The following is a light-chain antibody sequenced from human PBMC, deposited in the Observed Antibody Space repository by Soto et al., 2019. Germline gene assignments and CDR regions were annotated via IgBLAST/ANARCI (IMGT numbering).Light chain of an antibody. CDR2: DAS. V-gene: IGKV3-15*01. Sequence: EIEMTQSPSTLSASPGDRATLSCRASQSVSSKLAWYQRKPGQAPRLLIYDASTRATGIPASFSGSGSGAEFTLTISSLQSEDFAIYYCQQYNNWPWTFGQGTKVDIK. CDR1: QSVSSK. CDR3: QQYNNWPWT. J-gene: IGKJ1*01.